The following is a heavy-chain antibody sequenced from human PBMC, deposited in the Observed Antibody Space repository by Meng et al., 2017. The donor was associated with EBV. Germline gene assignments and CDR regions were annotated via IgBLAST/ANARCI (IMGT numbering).Heavy chain of an antibody. Sequence: VQSGAEVKKPGASVKVSCKASGYTFTGYYMHWVRQAPGQGLEWMGRINPNSGGTNYAQKFQGRVTMTRDTSISTAYMELSRLRSDDTAVYYCAKGADLAAAGTFWFDPWGQGTLVTVSS. V-gene: IGHV1-2*06. CDR1: GYTFTGYY. CDR3: AKGADLAAAGTFWFDP. CDR2: INPNSGGT. J-gene: IGHJ5*02. D-gene: IGHD6-13*01.